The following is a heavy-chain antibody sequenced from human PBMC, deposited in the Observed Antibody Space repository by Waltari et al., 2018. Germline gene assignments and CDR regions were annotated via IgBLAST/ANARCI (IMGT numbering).Heavy chain of an antibody. CDR2: ISPIFGTA. D-gene: IGHD4-17*01. V-gene: IGHV1-69*01. J-gene: IGHJ4*02. CDR1: GDTFSSYA. CDR3: ARGEGIYYGDYYYFDY. Sequence: QVQLVQSGAEVKKPGSSVKVSCQASGDTFSSYAISWVRQDPGQGLEWMGGISPIFGTATYAQKFQGRVTITADESTSTAYMELSSLRSEDTAVYYCARGEGIYYGDYYYFDYWGQGTLVTVSS.